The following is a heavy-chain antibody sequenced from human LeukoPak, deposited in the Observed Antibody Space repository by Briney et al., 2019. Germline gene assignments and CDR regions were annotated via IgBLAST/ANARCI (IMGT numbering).Heavy chain of an antibody. CDR1: GFTFSSHS. V-gene: IGHV3-64*01. J-gene: IGHJ4*02. CDR3: ARRGSGWEFDY. CDR2: IRSNGGST. D-gene: IGHD6-19*01. Sequence: GGSLRLSCVASGFTFSSHSMHWVRQAPGKGLDYVSGIRSNGGSTYFAKSVNGRFTISRDNSKNTLDLQMGSLRAEDMAVYYCARRGSGWEFDYWGQGTLVTVSS.